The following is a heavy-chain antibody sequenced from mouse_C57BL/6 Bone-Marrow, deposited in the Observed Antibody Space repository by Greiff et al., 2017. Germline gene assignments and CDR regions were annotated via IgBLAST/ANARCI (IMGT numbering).Heavy chain of an antibody. CDR1: GVDFSRYW. Sequence: TASGVDFSRYWMSWVRRAPGKGLEWIGEINPDSSTINYAPSLKDKFIISRDNAKNTLYLQMSKVRSEDTALYYCARPSFTTVVARDWYFDVWVTGTTGTVSS. D-gene: IGHD1-1*01. V-gene: IGHV4-1*01. J-gene: IGHJ1*03. CDR2: INPDSSTI. CDR3: ARPSFTTVVARDWYFDV.